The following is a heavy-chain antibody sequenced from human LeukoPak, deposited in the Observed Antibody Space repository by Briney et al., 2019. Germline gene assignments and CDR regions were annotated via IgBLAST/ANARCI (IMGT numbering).Heavy chain of an antibody. J-gene: IGHJ4*02. V-gene: IGHV1-2*02. CDR3: ARAAAIRVYYFDY. CDR1: GGTFSSYA. CDR2: INPNSGDT. D-gene: IGHD2-15*01. Sequence: ASVKVSCKASGGTFSSYAISWVRQAPGQGLEWMGWINPNSGDTNYAQKFQGRVTMTRDTSISTAYMELSRLRSDDTAVYSCARAAAIRVYYFDYWGQGTLVTVSS.